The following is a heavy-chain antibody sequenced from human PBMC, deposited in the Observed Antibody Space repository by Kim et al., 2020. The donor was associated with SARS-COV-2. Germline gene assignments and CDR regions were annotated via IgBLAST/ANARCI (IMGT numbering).Heavy chain of an antibody. Sequence: YAQKFQGRVTMTADESTSTAYMELSSLRSEDTAVYYCARRIDYYYYGMDVWGQGTTVTVSS. V-gene: IGHV1-69*01. J-gene: IGHJ6*02. CDR3: ARRIDYYYYGMDV. D-gene: IGHD2-15*01.